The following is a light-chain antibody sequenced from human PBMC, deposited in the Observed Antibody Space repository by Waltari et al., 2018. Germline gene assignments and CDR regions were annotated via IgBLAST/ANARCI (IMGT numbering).Light chain of an antibody. Sequence: DIVMTQSPLSLSVTPGEPASISCRSSQSLLCSTGYNFLDWYLQKPGQPPQLLISLGSDRASGVPDRFSGSGTGTDFTLKISRVEAEDVGIYYCMQALHTPTTFGPGTKVDIK. CDR3: MQALHTPTT. J-gene: IGKJ3*01. CDR1: QSLLCSTGYNF. V-gene: IGKV2-28*01. CDR2: LGS.